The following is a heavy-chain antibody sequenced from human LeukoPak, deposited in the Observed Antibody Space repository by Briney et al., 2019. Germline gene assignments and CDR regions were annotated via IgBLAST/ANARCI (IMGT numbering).Heavy chain of an antibody. V-gene: IGHV1-18*01. CDR1: GYTFTSYG. CDR2: ISAYNGNT. Sequence: ASVKVSCKASGYTFTSYGINWVRQAPGQGLEWMGWISAYNGNTNYAQKLQGRVTMTTDTSTSTAYMELRSLRSDDTAVYYCARGSPGIAAAGNFDYWGQGTLVTVSS. J-gene: IGHJ4*02. D-gene: IGHD6-13*01. CDR3: ARGSPGIAAAGNFDY.